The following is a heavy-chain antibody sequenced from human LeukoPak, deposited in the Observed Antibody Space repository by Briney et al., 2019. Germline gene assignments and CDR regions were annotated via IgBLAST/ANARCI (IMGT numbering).Heavy chain of an antibody. CDR1: GYPFTTYE. CDR3: ARGPRNDP. CDR2: VHPNSGNT. V-gene: IGHV1-8*01. J-gene: IGHJ5*02. D-gene: IGHD1-14*01. Sequence: ASVKVSCKTSGYPFTTYETNWVRQAAGQGLEWMGWVHPNSGNTAYAQKFQGRVTMTRDTSISTAYMELSSLRSDDTAVYFCARGPRNDPWGRGTLVTVSS.